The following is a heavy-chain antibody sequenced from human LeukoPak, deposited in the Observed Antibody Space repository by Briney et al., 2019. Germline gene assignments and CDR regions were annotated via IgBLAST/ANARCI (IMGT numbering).Heavy chain of an antibody. CDR2: INGDGSST. CDR3: ARDFRYYDSSGYTH. D-gene: IGHD3-22*01. V-gene: IGHV3-74*01. J-gene: IGHJ4*02. Sequence: GGSLRLSCAASGFTFSSYSMNWVRQAPGKGLEWVSHINGDGSSTNYADSVKGRFTISRDNAKNTLYLQMNSLRADDTAVYYCARDFRYYDSSGYTHWGQGTLVSVSS. CDR1: GFTFSSYS.